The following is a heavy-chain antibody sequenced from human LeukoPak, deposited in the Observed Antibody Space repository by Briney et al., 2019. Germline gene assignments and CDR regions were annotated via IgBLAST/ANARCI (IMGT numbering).Heavy chain of an antibody. J-gene: IGHJ4*02. D-gene: IGHD2-15*01. CDR1: GGSFSGYY. V-gene: IGHV4-34*01. CDR2: INHSGST. CDR3: AGGVRSRLYFDY. Sequence: SETLSLTCAVYGGSFSGYYWSWIRQPPGKGLEWIGEINHSGSTNYNPSLKSRVTISVDTSKNQFSLKLSSVTAADTAVYYCAGGVRSRLYFDYWGQGTLVTVSS.